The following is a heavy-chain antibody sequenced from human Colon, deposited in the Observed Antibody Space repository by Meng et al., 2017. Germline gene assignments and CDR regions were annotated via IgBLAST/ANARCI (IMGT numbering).Heavy chain of an antibody. V-gene: IGHV4-31*03. CDR1: GGSINSGGYH. J-gene: IGHJ4*02. D-gene: IGHD4-17*01. CDR2: MLDSGTT. CDR3: ARDTLYGTDY. Sequence: QVHLNESGPGLVRPSDDLSLVCTVSGGSINSGGYHWSWVRQHPGKGLEYIGFMLDSGTTDYNPSLRSRVSISEIGSSKNQFSLTLRSVTAADTATYFCARDTLYGTDYWGQGVLVTVSS.